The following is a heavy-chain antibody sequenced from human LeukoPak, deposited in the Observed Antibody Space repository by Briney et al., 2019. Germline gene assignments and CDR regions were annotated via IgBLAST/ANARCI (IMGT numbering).Heavy chain of an antibody. CDR2: IKQDGSAK. J-gene: IGHJ4*02. D-gene: IGHD5-24*01. Sequence: PGGSLRLSCTASGFTFSRSWMDWVRQAPGKGLEWVANIKQDGSAKYYMDSVKGRFTISRDNTKNSLYLQMNSLRAEDTAVYYCARIGSRDGYTVDYWGQGTLVIVSS. CDR1: GFTFSRSW. CDR3: ARIGSRDGYTVDY. V-gene: IGHV3-7*01.